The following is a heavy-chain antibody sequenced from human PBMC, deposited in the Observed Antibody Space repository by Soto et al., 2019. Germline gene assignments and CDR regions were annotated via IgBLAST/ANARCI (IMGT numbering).Heavy chain of an antibody. J-gene: IGHJ4*02. D-gene: IGHD6-19*01. Sequence: QVQLVESGGGLVKPGGSLRLSCAASGFTFSDYYMSWIRQAPGKGLEWVSYISSSSSYTNYADSVKGRFTISRDNAKNSLYQQMNSLRAEDTAVYYCARDQEEAAVAESWGQGTLVTVSS. CDR1: GFTFSDYY. CDR2: ISSSSSYT. CDR3: ARDQEEAAVAES. V-gene: IGHV3-11*05.